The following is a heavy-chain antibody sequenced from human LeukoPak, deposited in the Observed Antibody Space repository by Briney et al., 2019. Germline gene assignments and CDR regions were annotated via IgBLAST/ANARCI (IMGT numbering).Heavy chain of an antibody. J-gene: IGHJ3*02. Sequence: SVKVSCKASGGTFSSYAISWVRQAPGQGLEWMGRIIPILGIANYAQKFQGRVTITADKSTSTAYMELSSLRSEDTAVYYCARDGYSNAFDIWGQGTMVTVSS. CDR3: ARDGYSNAFDI. V-gene: IGHV1-69*04. CDR2: IIPILGIA. D-gene: IGHD5-24*01. CDR1: GGTFSSYA.